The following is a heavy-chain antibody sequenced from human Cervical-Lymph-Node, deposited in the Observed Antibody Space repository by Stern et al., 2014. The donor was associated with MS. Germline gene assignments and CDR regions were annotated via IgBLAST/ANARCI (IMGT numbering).Heavy chain of an antibody. Sequence: VQLVESGPGLVKPSETLSLTCTVSGGSISSSSYYWGWIRQPPGKGLEWIGSIHHTGTTHYNPSLKSRVTISVDTSQNPLFLRMSSVTAADTAVYYCARRITIFGVVTNYFDYWGQGTLVTVSS. J-gene: IGHJ4*02. V-gene: IGHV4-39*01. CDR3: ARRITIFGVVTNYFDY. CDR2: IHHTGTT. CDR1: GGSISSSSYY. D-gene: IGHD3-3*01.